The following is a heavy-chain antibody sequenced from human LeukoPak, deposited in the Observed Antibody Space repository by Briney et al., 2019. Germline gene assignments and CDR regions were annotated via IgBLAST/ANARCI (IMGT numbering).Heavy chain of an antibody. CDR1: RFTFSSYA. CDR3: AKGGQGSSWPSIDY. CDR2: ISYDGINK. D-gene: IGHD6-13*01. V-gene: IGHV3-30-3*01. Sequence: GGSLRLSCAASRFTFSSYAMHWVRQAPGKGLEWVAVISYDGINKSYADSVKGRFTISRDNSKNTLYLQMNSLRAEDTAVYYCAKGGQGSSWPSIDYWGQGTLVTVSS. J-gene: IGHJ4*02.